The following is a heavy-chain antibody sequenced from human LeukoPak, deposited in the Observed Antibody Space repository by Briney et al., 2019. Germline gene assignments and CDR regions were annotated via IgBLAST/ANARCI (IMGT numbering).Heavy chain of an antibody. CDR1: GFTFRKDS. V-gene: IGHV3-64D*06. D-gene: IGHD6-19*01. J-gene: IGHJ4*02. CDR2: ISSNGGTT. CDR3: VKDSKAVADAFDY. Sequence: PGGSLRLSCSASGFTFRKDSMHWVRQTPGKGLKYVSAISSNGGTTYYADSVKGRFTISRDNSKNTLYLQMSSLRPEDTALYYCVKDSKAVADAFDYWGQGTLVTVSS.